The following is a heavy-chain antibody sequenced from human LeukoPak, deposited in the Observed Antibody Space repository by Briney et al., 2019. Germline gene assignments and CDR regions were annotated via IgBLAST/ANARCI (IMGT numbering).Heavy chain of an antibody. CDR3: TRKAGYTFDF. V-gene: IGHV1-2*06. Sequence: ASVKVSCKASGYTFTDSYMHWVRQAPGQGLEWMGRVNPDSGDTDYAQKFRDRVTMTRDTSTFTVYMELSSLRSDDTAMYYCTRKAGYTFDFRGQGTLVTVSS. D-gene: IGHD1-1*01. J-gene: IGHJ4*02. CDR1: GYTFTDSY. CDR2: VNPDSGDT.